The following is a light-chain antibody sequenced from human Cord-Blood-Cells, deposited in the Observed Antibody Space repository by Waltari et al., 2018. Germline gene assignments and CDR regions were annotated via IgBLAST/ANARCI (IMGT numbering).Light chain of an antibody. Sequence: DIQMTQSPSSLSASVADRVTITCRASQSISSYLNWYQQKPGKAPKLLIYAASSLQSGVPSRFSGSGSGTDFTLTISSLQPEEFATYYCQQSYSTPMYTFGQGTKLEIK. CDR1: QSISSY. V-gene: IGKV1-39*01. CDR2: AAS. CDR3: QQSYSTPMYT. J-gene: IGKJ2*01.